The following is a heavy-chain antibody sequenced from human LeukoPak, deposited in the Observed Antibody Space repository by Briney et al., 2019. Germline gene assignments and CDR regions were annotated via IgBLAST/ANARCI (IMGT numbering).Heavy chain of an antibody. Sequence: SETLSLTCTVSGVSISSYYWSWIRQPAGKGLEWIGRIHTSGSTNYNPSLKSRVTMSVDTSKNQFSLKLSSATAADTAVYYCARDTYYYDSSGYLSFDYWGQGTLVTVSS. D-gene: IGHD3-22*01. CDR2: IHTSGST. V-gene: IGHV4-4*07. J-gene: IGHJ4*02. CDR3: ARDTYYYDSSGYLSFDY. CDR1: GVSISSYY.